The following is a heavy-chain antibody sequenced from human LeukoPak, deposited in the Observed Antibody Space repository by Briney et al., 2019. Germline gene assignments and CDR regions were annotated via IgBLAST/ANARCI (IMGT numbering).Heavy chain of an antibody. J-gene: IGHJ4*02. CDR1: GGSFSGSN. V-gene: IGHV4-34*01. CDR3: VRAYDY. Sequence: SETLSLTCAAYGGSFSGSNWSWIRQPPGKGLEWIGEIYNSGRTIYNPSLKSRVTISVDTSENQFSLNLISVTAADTAVYYCVRAYDYWGQGTLVTVSS. CDR2: IYNSGRT.